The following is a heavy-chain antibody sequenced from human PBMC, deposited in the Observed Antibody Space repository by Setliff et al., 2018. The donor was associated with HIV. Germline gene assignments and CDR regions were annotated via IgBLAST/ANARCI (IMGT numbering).Heavy chain of an antibody. D-gene: IGHD1-26*01. CDR3: ARTMGVTYFDY. CDR1: GGSISSSSYY. V-gene: IGHV4-39*01. CDR2: MSYSGSS. J-gene: IGHJ4*02. Sequence: SETLSLTCTVSGGSISSSSYYWGWIRQPPGKGLEWIGSMSYSGSSYYNPSLKSRVTVSVDTPENQFSLKLSSVTAADTAVYYCARTMGVTYFDYWGQGTLVTVSS.